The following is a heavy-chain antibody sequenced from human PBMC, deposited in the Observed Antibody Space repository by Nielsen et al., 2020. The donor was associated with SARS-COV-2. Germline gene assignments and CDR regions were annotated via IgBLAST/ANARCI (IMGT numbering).Heavy chain of an antibody. CDR1: GFTVSSSY. CDR2: IYSGGST. CDR3: ARGRTTVTTKYYYGMDV. D-gene: IGHD4-17*01. Sequence: GESLKISCAASGFTVSSSYMSWVRQAPGKGLEWVSVIYSGGSTFYADSVKGRFTISRDNSKNTLYLQMNSLRAEDTAVYYCARGRTTVTTKYYYGMDVWGQGTTVTVSS. J-gene: IGHJ6*02. V-gene: IGHV3-53*01.